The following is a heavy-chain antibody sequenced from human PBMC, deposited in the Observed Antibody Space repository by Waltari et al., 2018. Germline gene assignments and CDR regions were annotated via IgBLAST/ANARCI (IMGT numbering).Heavy chain of an antibody. CDR3: VTGLTTVTAKDYFDH. J-gene: IGHJ4*02. CDR1: GMTFGNYC. V-gene: IGHV3-7*01. Sequence: EVQLVESGGGSVQPGGSLRLSCAASGMTFGNYCMNWVRQAPGKGLEWVANIKQDGSEKNYVDSVEGRFSISRDNAQNSLYLQMNSLRAEDTAIYYCVTGLTTVTAKDYFDHWGQGALVTVS. D-gene: IGHD4-17*01. CDR2: IKQDGSEK.